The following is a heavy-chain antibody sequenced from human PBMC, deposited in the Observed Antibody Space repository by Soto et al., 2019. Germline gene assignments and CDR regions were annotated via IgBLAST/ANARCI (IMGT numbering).Heavy chain of an antibody. V-gene: IGHV1-69*02. CDR1: GGTISSYT. Sequence: QVQLVQSGAEVKKPGSSVKVSCKASGGTISSYTISWVRQAPGQGLEWMGRIIPILGIANYAQKFQGRVXIXXDKSTSTAYMELSSLRSEDTAVYYCARGDYGDFDYWGQGTLVTVSS. J-gene: IGHJ4*02. CDR3: ARGDYGDFDY. D-gene: IGHD4-17*01. CDR2: IIPILGIA.